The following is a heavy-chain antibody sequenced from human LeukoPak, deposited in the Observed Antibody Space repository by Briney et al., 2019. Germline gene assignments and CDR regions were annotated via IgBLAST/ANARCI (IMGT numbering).Heavy chain of an antibody. CDR2: ISGSGDAT. CDR3: AKLLYYYDSSQPY. Sequence: GGSLRLSCAASKFNFAMSWVRQTADKRLEWVSAISGSGDATFYTDSVKGRFTISRDNSKNTLYLQMNSLRAEDTAVYYCAKLLYYYDSSQPYWGQGTLVTVSS. CDR1: KFNFA. V-gene: IGHV3-23*01. J-gene: IGHJ4*02. D-gene: IGHD3-22*01.